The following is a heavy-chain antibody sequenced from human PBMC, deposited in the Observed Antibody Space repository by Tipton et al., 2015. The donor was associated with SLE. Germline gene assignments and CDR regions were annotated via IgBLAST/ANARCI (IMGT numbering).Heavy chain of an antibody. Sequence: SLRLSCAASGFTFSDYYMSWIRQAPGKGLEWVSYISSSGSTIYYADSVKGRFTIPRDNAKNSLYLQMNSLRAEDTAVYYCARDPVITMVRGADGYAFDIWGQGTMVTVSS. J-gene: IGHJ3*02. D-gene: IGHD3-10*01. CDR1: GFTFSDYY. V-gene: IGHV3-11*04. CDR2: ISSSGSTI. CDR3: ARDPVITMVRGADGYAFDI.